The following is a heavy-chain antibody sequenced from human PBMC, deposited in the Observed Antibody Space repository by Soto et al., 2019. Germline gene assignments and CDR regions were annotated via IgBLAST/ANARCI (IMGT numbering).Heavy chain of an antibody. CDR1: GGSISSGGYS. V-gene: IGHV4-30-2*01. D-gene: IGHD6-13*01. Sequence: QLQLQESGSGLVKPSQTLSLTCAVSGGSISSGGYSWSWIRQPPGKGLEWIGYIYHSGSTYYNPSLKSRVTISVDRSKNQFSLKLSSVTAADTAVYYCARGEGSSNKRNYYYYGMDVWGQGTTVTVSS. CDR3: ARGEGSSNKRNYYYYGMDV. J-gene: IGHJ6*02. CDR2: IYHSGST.